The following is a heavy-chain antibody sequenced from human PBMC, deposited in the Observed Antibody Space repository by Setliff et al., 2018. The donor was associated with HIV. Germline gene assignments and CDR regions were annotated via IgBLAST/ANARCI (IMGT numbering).Heavy chain of an antibody. Sequence: PSETLSLTCSVSGGSISNHYWSWIRQPPGKGLEWIGYIYYTGSTNYNPSLRGRVTISVDTSKKQFSLKLSSVTAADTAVYYCARRSSSGWAFDIWGQGTMVTVSS. V-gene: IGHV4-59*11. CDR1: GGSISNHY. CDR3: ARRSSSGWAFDI. D-gene: IGHD6-19*01. J-gene: IGHJ3*02. CDR2: IYYTGST.